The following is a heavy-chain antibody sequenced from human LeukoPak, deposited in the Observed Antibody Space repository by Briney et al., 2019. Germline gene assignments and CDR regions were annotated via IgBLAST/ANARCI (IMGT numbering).Heavy chain of an antibody. V-gene: IGHV4-31*03. D-gene: IGHD2/OR15-2a*01. CDR1: GGSIRNGNYY. CDR2: IYDSGST. J-gene: IGHJ5*02. Sequence: TLSLTCTVSGGSIRNGNYYWTWIRQHPGKALEWIGYIYDSGSTYYNPSLKSRLTISIDTSKNQFSLKLTSVTAADTAVYYCARHSVSRVTDPWGQGTLVTVSS. CDR3: ARHSVSRVTDP.